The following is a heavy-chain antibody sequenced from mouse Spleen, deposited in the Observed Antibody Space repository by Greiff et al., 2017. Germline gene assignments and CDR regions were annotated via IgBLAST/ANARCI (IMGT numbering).Heavy chain of an antibody. CDR1: GFSLTSYG. V-gene: IGHV2-9*02. D-gene: IGHD1-1*01. J-gene: IGHJ3*01. Sequence: VKLVESGPGLVAPSQSLSITCTVSGFSLTSYGVHWVRQPPGKGLEWLGVIWAGGSTDYNSAFMSRLSISKDNSKSQVFLKMNSLQTDDTAMYYCTKDQDYYSSSSGFDYWGQGTLVTVSA. CDR3: TKDQDYYSSSSGFDY. CDR2: IWAGGST.